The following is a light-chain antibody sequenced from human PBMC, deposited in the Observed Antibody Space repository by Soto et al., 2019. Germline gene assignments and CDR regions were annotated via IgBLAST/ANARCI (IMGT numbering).Light chain of an antibody. J-gene: IGLJ2*01. CDR2: LNSDGSH. Sequence: QSVLTQSPSASASLGASVKLTCTLSSGHSSYAIAWHQQQPEKGPRYLMKLNSDGSHSKGDGIPDRFSGSSSGAERYVTISSLPSEDEADYYCQTWGAGTVVFGGGTKVTVL. CDR3: QTWGAGTVV. CDR1: SGHSSYA. V-gene: IGLV4-69*01.